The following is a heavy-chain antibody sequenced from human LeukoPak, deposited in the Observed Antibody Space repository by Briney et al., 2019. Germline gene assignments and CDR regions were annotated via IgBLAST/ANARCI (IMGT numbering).Heavy chain of an antibody. Sequence: ASVKVSCKVSGYTLTELSMHWVRQAPGKGLEWMGGFDPEDGETIYAQKFQGRVTMTEDTSTDTAYMELSRLRSDDTAVYYCARDSSTYYYDSSGKYYYYYYMDVWGKGTTVTVSS. CDR1: GYTLTELS. V-gene: IGHV1-24*01. J-gene: IGHJ6*03. CDR3: ARDSSTYYYDSSGKYYYYYYMDV. CDR2: FDPEDGET. D-gene: IGHD3-22*01.